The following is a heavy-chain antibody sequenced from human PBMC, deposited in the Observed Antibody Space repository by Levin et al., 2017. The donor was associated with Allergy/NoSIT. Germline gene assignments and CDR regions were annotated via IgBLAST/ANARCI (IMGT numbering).Heavy chain of an antibody. CDR1: GLPFGDYA. D-gene: IGHD3-22*01. CDR2: IRTTAFGGTT. V-gene: IGHV3-49*03. CDR3: VRGAYDSSGYYDHYYYYGLDV. J-gene: IGHJ6*02. Sequence: PGESLKISCTASGLPFGDYAMIWFRQAPGKGLEWVGFIRTTAFGGTTDYAASVKDRFSISRDDPNSIAYLQMNSLKTEDTAVYYCVRGAYDSSGYYDHYYYYGLDVWGQGTTVTVS.